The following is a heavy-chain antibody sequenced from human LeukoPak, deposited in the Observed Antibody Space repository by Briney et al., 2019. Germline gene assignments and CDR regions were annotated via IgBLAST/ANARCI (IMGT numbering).Heavy chain of an antibody. CDR1: GGSFSSYY. V-gene: IGHV4-34*01. D-gene: IGHD6-13*01. J-gene: IGHJ4*02. CDR2: INHSGST. CDR3: AREGDSSWLYFDY. Sequence: SETLSLTCAVYGGSFSSYYWNWIRQPPGKGLEWIGEINHSGSTNYNPSLKSRVTISVDTSKNQFSLKLSSVTAADTAVYYCAREGDSSWLYFDYWGQGTLVTVSS.